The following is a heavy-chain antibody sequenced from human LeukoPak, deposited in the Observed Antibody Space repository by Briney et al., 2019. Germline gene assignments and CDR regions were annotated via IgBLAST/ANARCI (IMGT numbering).Heavy chain of an antibody. D-gene: IGHD4-17*01. V-gene: IGHV4-39*07. Sequence: SETLSLTCTVSGGSVSRSPYYWGWIRQPPGKGLEWIGNIYYSGSTYYNPSLKSRVTISVDTSKNQFSLKLSSVTAADTAVYYCARVYGDYVDAFDIWGQGTMVTVSS. CDR3: ARVYGDYVDAFDI. J-gene: IGHJ3*02. CDR2: IYYSGST. CDR1: GGSVSRSPYY.